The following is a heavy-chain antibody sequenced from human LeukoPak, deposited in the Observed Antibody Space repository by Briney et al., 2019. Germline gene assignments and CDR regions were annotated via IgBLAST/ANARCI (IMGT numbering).Heavy chain of an antibody. CDR1: KFAFSSYA. V-gene: IGHV3-23*01. CDR2: ISGGGGNT. J-gene: IGHJ4*02. CDR3: APIAVAGTN. D-gene: IGHD6-19*01. Sequence: GGSLRLSCAASKFAFSSYAISWVRQAPGKGLEWVSTISGGGGNTYYADSVKGRFTISRDNSKNTLYLQMNSLRAEDTAVYYCAPIAVAGTNWGQGTLVTVSS.